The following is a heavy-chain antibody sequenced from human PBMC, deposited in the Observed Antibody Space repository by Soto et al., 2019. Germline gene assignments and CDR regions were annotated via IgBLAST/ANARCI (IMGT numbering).Heavy chain of an antibody. D-gene: IGHD2-15*01. CDR3: ARAVGGRTYFQH. V-gene: IGHV4-30-4*01. CDR1: GGSISSGDYY. Sequence: SETLSLTCTVSGGSISSGDYYWSWIRQPPGKGLEWIGYIYYSGNTYYSPSLKSRVTISVDTSKNQFSLKLSSVTAADTAVYYCARAVGGRTYFQHWGQGTLVTVS. J-gene: IGHJ1*01. CDR2: IYYSGNT.